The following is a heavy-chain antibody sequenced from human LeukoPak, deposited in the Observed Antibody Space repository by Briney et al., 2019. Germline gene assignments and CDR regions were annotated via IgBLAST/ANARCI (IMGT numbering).Heavy chain of an antibody. V-gene: IGHV1-69*13. CDR3: ARGYSSSWYFDY. J-gene: IGHJ4*02. Sequence: SVKVSCKASGGTFSSYAISWVRQAPGQGLEWMGGIIPIFGTANYAQKFQGRVTITADESTSTAYMELSSLKSEDTAVYYCARGYSSSWYFDYWGQGTLVTVSS. D-gene: IGHD6-13*01. CDR2: IIPIFGTA. CDR1: GGTFSSYA.